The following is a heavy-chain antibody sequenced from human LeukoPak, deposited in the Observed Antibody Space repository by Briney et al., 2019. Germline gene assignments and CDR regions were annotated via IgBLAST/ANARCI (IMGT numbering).Heavy chain of an antibody. J-gene: IGHJ4*02. CDR3: AKDRSCTNDICHGDFDY. CDR1: GFTFSSYA. V-gene: IGHV3-23*01. D-gene: IGHD2-8*01. Sequence: GGSLGLSCAASGFTFSSYAVSWVRQAPGKGLEWVSSISGSGGSTYSADSVKGRFTISRDNSKNTLYLQMNSLRAEDTALYYCAKDRSCTNDICHGDFDYWGQGTLVTVSS. CDR2: ISGSGGST.